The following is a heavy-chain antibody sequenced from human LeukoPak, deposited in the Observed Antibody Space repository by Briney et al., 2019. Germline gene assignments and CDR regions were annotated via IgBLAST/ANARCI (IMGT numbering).Heavy chain of an antibody. CDR2: IYYRGST. J-gene: IGHJ4*02. Sequence: SETLSLTCSVSGYSITSGYYWGWIRQPPGKGLEWIGNIYYRGSTYYNPSLKSRVTISGDTSKNHFSLRLSSVTAADTAVYYCARDFDYWGQGTLVTVSS. CDR3: ARDFDY. CDR1: GYSITSGYY. V-gene: IGHV4-38-2*02.